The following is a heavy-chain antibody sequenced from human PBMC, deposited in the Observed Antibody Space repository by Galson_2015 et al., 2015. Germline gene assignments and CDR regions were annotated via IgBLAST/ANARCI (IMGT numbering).Heavy chain of an antibody. J-gene: IGHJ4*02. CDR3: AKHDTYDFWSGFEPVGDY. CDR2: ISYDGSNK. V-gene: IGHV3-30*18. Sequence: SLRLSCAASGFTFSSYGMHWVRQAPGKGLEWVAVISYDGSNKYYADSVKGRFTISRDNPKNTLYLQMNSLRAEDTAVYYCAKHDTYDFWSGFEPVGDYWGQGTLVTVSS. D-gene: IGHD3-3*01. CDR1: GFTFSSYG.